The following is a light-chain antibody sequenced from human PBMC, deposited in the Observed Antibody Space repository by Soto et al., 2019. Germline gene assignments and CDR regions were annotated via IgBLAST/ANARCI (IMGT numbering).Light chain of an antibody. CDR1: QSVSSNY. CDR3: QKYGSSPRT. V-gene: IGKV3-20*01. Sequence: EIVLTQSPVTLSLFSVAKANLSRSSSQSVSSNYLAWYQQKPGQAPRLLIYGASSRATGIPDRFSGSGSGTDFTLTISRLEPEDFAVYYCQKYGSSPRTFGQGNKVDIK. CDR2: GAS. J-gene: IGKJ1*01.